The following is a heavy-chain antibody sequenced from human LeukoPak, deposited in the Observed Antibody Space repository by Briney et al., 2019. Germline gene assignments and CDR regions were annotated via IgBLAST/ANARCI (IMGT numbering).Heavy chain of an antibody. CDR3: ARASEPGEPDDAFDI. CDR2: IYTSGGT. V-gene: IGHV4-4*07. CDR1: GGSISSYY. D-gene: IGHD1-26*01. J-gene: IGHJ3*02. Sequence: PSETLSLTCTVSGGSISSYYWSWIRQPAGKGLEWIGRIYTSGGTNYNPSLKSRVTMSVDTSKNQFSLKLSSVTAADTAVYYCARASEPGEPDDAFDIWGQGTMVTVSS.